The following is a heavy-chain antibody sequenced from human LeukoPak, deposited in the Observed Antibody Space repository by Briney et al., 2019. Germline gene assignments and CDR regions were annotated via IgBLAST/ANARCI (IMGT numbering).Heavy chain of an antibody. Sequence: SETLSLTCTVSGGSISSGGSYWSWIRQHPGKGLEWIGYIYYSGTTNYNPSLKSRVAMSVDTSKNQFSLKLSSVTAADTAVYYCASLDKNSSGTIRDWGQGTLVTVSS. D-gene: IGHD3-22*01. V-gene: IGHV4-31*03. CDR2: IYYSGTT. CDR1: GGSISSGGSY. J-gene: IGHJ4*02. CDR3: ASLDKNSSGTIRD.